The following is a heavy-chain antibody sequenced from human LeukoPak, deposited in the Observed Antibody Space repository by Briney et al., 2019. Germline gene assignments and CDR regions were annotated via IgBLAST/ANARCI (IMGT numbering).Heavy chain of an antibody. CDR3: VRGVGVSRFNYFDP. D-gene: IGHD1-26*01. Sequence: GGSLRLSCAASGFTFSSFGMHWVRQAPGKGLEWVAVIWYDASNKYYADSVKGRFTISRDNSKNTLYLQMNSLRDDDTAVYYRVRGVGVSRFNYFDPWGQGTLVTVSS. V-gene: IGHV3-33*01. CDR1: GFTFSSFG. J-gene: IGHJ5*02. CDR2: IWYDASNK.